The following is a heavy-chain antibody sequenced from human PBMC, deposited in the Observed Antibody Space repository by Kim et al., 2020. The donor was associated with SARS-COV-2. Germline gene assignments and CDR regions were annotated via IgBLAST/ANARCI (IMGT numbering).Heavy chain of an antibody. J-gene: IGHJ4*02. D-gene: IGHD1-26*01. Sequence: GGSLRLSCAASGFTFSNSWMSWVRQAPGKGLEWVGRIKSKTDGGTTDYAAPVKGRFTIARDDSKNTLYLQMNSLKTEDTAVYYCTTGIPFPSGSYAAVFDYWGQGTLVTVSS. CDR3: TTGIPFPSGSYAAVFDY. V-gene: IGHV3-15*01. CDR1: GFTFSNSW. CDR2: IKSKTDGGTT.